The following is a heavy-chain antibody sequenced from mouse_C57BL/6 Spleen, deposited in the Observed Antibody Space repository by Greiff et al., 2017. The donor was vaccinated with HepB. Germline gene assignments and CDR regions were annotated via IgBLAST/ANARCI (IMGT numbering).Heavy chain of an antibody. J-gene: IGHJ3*01. CDR3: ASSYYDDGSPFAY. Sequence: QVQLKESGPELVKPGASVKLSCKASGYTFTSYDINWVKQRPGKGLEWIGWIYPRAGSTKYNEKFKGKATLTVDTSSSTAYMELHSLTSEYSAVYVCASSYYDDGSPFAYWGQGTLVTVSA. V-gene: IGHV1-85*01. CDR2: IYPRAGST. CDR1: GYTFTSYD. D-gene: IGHD1-1*01.